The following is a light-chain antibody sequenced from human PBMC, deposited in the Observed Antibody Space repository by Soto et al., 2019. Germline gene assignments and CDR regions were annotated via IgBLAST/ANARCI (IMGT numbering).Light chain of an antibody. CDR3: ASYAGSTNFYV. CDR2: EVA. Sequence: QSVLTQPPSASGSPGQSVTISCTGTSSDVGGYNYVSWYQQHPGKAPKLIIYEVAKRPSGVPDRFSGSKSGNTASLTVSGLQAEDEANYNCASYAGSTNFYVFGTGTKLTVL. V-gene: IGLV2-8*01. J-gene: IGLJ1*01. CDR1: SSDVGGYNY.